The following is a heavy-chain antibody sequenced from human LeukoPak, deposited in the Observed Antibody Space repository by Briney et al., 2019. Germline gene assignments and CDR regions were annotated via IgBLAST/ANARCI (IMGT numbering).Heavy chain of an antibody. J-gene: IGHJ4*02. CDR2: VRTTAEGETT. V-gene: IGHV3-15*01. D-gene: IGHD4-17*01. CDR1: GFNFNDAW. CDR3: TAGLRKTDDDS. Sequence: PGGSLRLSCEGSGFNFNDAWMSWIRQAPGKGREWVGRVRTTAEGETTDYAAPVRGRFIISRDDSKNMVFLQMNRLETEDTAIYYCTAGLRKTDDDSWGQGTLVTVSS.